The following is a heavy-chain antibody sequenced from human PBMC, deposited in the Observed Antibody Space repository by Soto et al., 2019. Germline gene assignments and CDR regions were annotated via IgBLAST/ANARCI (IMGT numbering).Heavy chain of an antibody. CDR3: ARDEGVAIVRGYDN. V-gene: IGHV3-74*03. CDR2: IKSDGSRT. Sequence: PGGSLRLSCAASGFTFSNYWMHWVRQAPGKGLVWVSGIKSDGSRTTYADSVKGRFTISRDNAKNTLYLQMNSLRAEDTAVYFCARDEGVAIVRGYDNWGQGTPVTVSS. CDR1: GFTFSNYW. D-gene: IGHD3-10*01. J-gene: IGHJ4*02.